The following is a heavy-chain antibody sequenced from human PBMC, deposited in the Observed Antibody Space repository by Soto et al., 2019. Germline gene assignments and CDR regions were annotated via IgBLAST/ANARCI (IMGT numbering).Heavy chain of an antibody. J-gene: IGHJ4*02. CDR1: GYTFTSYA. CDR3: ARDLGGWTDY. CDR2: INAGNGNT. V-gene: IGHV1-3*01. Sequence: QVQLVQSGAEVKKPGASVKVSCKASGYTFTSYAMQWVRQAPGQRLEWMGWINAGNGNTKYSQQFQGRVTITRDTSASTAYMELSSLRSEDTAVYSCARDLGGWTDYWGQGTLVTVSS. D-gene: IGHD6-19*01.